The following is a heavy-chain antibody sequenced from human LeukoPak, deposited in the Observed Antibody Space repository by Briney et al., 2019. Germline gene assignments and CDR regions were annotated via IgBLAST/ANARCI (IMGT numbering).Heavy chain of an antibody. D-gene: IGHD3-22*01. Sequence: SVKVSCKASGGTFSSYAISWVRQAPGQGLEWMGRIIPIFGTANYAQKFQGRVTITTDESTSTAYMELGSLRSEDTAVYYCARDMYYYDSSGYYYFDYWGQGTLVTVSS. CDR3: ARDMYYYDSSGYYYFDY. J-gene: IGHJ4*02. V-gene: IGHV1-69*05. CDR2: IIPIFGTA. CDR1: GGTFSSYA.